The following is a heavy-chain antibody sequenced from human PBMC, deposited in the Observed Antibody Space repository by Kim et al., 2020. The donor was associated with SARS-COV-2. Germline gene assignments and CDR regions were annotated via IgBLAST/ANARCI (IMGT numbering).Heavy chain of an antibody. CDR3: AREPPTAVNYIYGLDV. CDR2: IHPNDDTT. D-gene: IGHD4-17*01. V-gene: IGHV1-46*01. J-gene: IGHJ6*02. CDR1: GYTFTHYF. Sequence: ASVKVSCKTSGYTFTHYFIHWVRQAPGQGLEWMGIIHPNDDTTIYAQTFQGRVTMTRDTSTSTVYMDLYSLRSEDTAVYYCAREPPTAVNYIYGLDVWGQGTTVTVSS.